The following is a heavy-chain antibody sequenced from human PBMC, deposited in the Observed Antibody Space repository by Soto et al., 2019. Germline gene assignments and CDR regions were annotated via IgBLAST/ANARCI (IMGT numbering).Heavy chain of an antibody. D-gene: IGHD3-22*01. CDR1: GFTFSNAW. J-gene: IGHJ4*02. CDR2: IKKRADGGTA. CDR3: TRVNPYISGSRCHCY. Sequence: EVQLVESGGGLVQPGGSLRLSCAASGFTFSNAWMNWVRQAPGTGLEWIGRIKKRADGGTADHATPVKGRFTISSDDSKMTLYLQMNTLKTKATSVYYCTRVNPYISGSRCHCYWGQGTLVTVSS. V-gene: IGHV3-15*01.